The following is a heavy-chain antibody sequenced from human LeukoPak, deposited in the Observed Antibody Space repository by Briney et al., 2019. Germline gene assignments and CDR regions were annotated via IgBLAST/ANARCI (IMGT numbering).Heavy chain of an antibody. V-gene: IGHV3-53*01. CDR1: GFTVSGHY. CDR3: ARGGFGELLSPLDY. D-gene: IGHD3-10*01. J-gene: IGHJ4*02. Sequence: GGSLRLSCATSGFTVSGHYMSWVRQAPGKGLEWVSVLYTSGSTYYADSVKGRFTISRDNSKNTLYLQMNSLRVEDTAIYYCARGGFGELLSPLDYWGQGTLVTVSS. CDR2: LYTSGST.